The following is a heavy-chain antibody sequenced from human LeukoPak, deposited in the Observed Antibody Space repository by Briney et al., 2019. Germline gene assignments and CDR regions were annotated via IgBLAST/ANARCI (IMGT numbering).Heavy chain of an antibody. V-gene: IGHV1-46*01. CDR1: GYTFTSYY. CDR2: INPSGGST. CDR3: ARELLDDYGDYFY. D-gene: IGHD4-17*01. Sequence: ASVKVSCKASGYTFTSYYMHWVRQAPGQGLEWMGIINPSGGSTSYAQKFQGRVTMTRDTSISTAYMELSRLRSDDTAVYYCARELLDDYGDYFYWGQGTLVTVSS. J-gene: IGHJ4*02.